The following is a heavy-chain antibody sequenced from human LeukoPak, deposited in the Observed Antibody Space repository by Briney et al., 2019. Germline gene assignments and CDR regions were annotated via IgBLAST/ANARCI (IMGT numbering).Heavy chain of an antibody. V-gene: IGHV4-30-4*08. CDR3: ARGVQRNIAAAGVFDY. CDR1: GGSISSGGYY. Sequence: SETLSLTCTVSGGSISSGGYYWSWIRQLPGKGLEWIGYIYYSGSTYYNPSLKSRVTISVDTSKNQFSLKLSSVTAADTAVYYCARGVQRNIAAAGVFDYWGQGTLVTVSS. D-gene: IGHD6-13*01. CDR2: IYYSGST. J-gene: IGHJ4*02.